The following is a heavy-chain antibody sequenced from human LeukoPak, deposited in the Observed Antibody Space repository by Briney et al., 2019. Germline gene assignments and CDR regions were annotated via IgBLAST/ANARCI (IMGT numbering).Heavy chain of an antibody. CDR1: GFTFSDYY. V-gene: IGHV3-11*04. CDR2: ISSSGSTI. Sequence: GGSLRLSCAASGFTFSDYYMSWIRQAPGKGLEWVSYISSSGSTIYYADSVKGRFTISRDNAKNSLYLQMNSLRAEDTAVYYCAREADPTSCYPDYWGQGTLVTVSS. D-gene: IGHD2-2*01. CDR3: AREADPTSCYPDY. J-gene: IGHJ4*02.